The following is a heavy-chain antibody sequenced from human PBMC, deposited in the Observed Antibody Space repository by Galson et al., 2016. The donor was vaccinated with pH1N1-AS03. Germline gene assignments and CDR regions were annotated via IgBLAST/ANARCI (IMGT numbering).Heavy chain of an antibody. CDR1: GDTFTGYD. Sequence: SVKVSCKASGDTFTGYDIAWVRQVAGQGLEWMGRIIPMLGRGNYAQRFQGRVTIIADVSTSTTYMELSNLTSEDTAIYYCARERDSSPSPIFVYWGQGTPVTVSS. CDR3: ARERDSSPSPIFVY. D-gene: IGHD3-22*01. V-gene: IGHV1-69*11. J-gene: IGHJ4*02. CDR2: IIPMLGRG.